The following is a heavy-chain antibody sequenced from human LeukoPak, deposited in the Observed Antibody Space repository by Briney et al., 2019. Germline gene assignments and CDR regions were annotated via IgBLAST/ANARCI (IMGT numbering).Heavy chain of an antibody. CDR2: IISIFGTA. CDR3: ANGGSPEWHVWFGELLYHHDFDY. J-gene: IGHJ4*02. V-gene: IGHV1-69*13. CDR1: GGTFNRHA. D-gene: IGHD3-10*01. Sequence: ASVKVSCKASGGTFNRHAISWVRQAPGQGLEWMGGIISIFGTANYAQKFQGRVTITADESTSTAYMDLNSLRAEDTAVYYCANGGSPEWHVWFGELLYHHDFDYWGQGTLVTVSS.